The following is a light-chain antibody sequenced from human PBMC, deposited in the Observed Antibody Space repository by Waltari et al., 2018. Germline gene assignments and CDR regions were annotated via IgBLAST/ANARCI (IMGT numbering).Light chain of an antibody. CDR2: EVT. CDR3: CSYAGLGIYV. J-gene: IGLJ1*01. CDR1: SSDVGNYNL. Sequence: QSGLTQPASVSGSPGQSITVSCTGTSSDVGNYNLVSWYQQYPGKAPKLMVYEVTKRTAVVSDSFSGSRSGNTASLTISGLPSEDEADYYCCSYAGLGIYVFGTGTKVTVL. V-gene: IGLV2-23*02.